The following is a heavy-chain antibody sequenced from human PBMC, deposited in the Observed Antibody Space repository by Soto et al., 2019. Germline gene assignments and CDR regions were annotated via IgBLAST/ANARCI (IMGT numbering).Heavy chain of an antibody. D-gene: IGHD3-3*01. CDR3: ARGGGYDFWSGYPFDY. Sequence: QVQLVESGGGVVQPGRSLRLSCAASGFTFRNYAMHWVRQAPGKGLEWVAVISYDGSNKYYADSVKGRFTISRDNSKNTLYLQMNSLRAEVTAGDYCARGGGYDFWSGYPFDYWGQGTLVTVSS. CDR2: ISYDGSNK. V-gene: IGHV3-30-3*01. CDR1: GFTFRNYA. J-gene: IGHJ4*02.